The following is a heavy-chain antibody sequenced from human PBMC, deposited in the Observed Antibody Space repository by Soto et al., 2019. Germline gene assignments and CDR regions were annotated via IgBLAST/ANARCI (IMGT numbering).Heavy chain of an antibody. CDR2: VYYSGST. CDR1: GGSINNYY. J-gene: IGHJ4*02. D-gene: IGHD5-18*01. V-gene: IGHV4-59*01. Sequence: PSETLSLTCTVSGGSINNYYWTWIRQPPGKGLEWIGFVYYSGSTGYNPSLESRVTISVDTSKNQFSLKLSSVTAADTAVYYCARAGYSYDSGFYFDYWGQGALVTVSS. CDR3: ARAGYSYDSGFYFDY.